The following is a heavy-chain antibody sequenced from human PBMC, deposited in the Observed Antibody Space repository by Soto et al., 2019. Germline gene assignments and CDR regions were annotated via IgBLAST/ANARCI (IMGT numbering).Heavy chain of an antibody. Sequence: SETLSLTCAVSSGSISSSNYWSWIRQPPGKGLEWIGEINHSGSTNYNPSLKSRVTISVDTSKNQFSLKLSSVTAADTAVYYCARLPVLCSSTSCYWFYYYYMDVWGKGTTVTVSS. D-gene: IGHD2-2*01. CDR3: ARLPVLCSSTSCYWFYYYYMDV. CDR2: INHSGST. J-gene: IGHJ6*03. CDR1: SGSISSSNY. V-gene: IGHV4-4*02.